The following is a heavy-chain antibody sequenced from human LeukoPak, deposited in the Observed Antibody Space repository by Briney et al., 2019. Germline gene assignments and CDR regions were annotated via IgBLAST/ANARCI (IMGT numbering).Heavy chain of an antibody. J-gene: IGHJ3*02. CDR3: AGTMVWGVIKRGAFDI. D-gene: IGHD3-10*01. Sequence: ASVKLSCKASGYTFTGYYMHWVRQAPAQGREWMWWINLNSGGTNYAQKFQGRVTMTRDTSISTAYMEMSRLRSDHTAVYYCAGTMVWGVIKRGAFDIWGEGTMVTVSS. CDR2: INLNSGGT. V-gene: IGHV1-2*02. CDR1: GYTFTGYY.